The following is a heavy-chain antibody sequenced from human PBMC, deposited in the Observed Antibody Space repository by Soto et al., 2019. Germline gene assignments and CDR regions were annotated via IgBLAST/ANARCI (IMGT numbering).Heavy chain of an antibody. CDR3: ARAIAVAGWDNWFDP. CDR1: GYTFTSYD. J-gene: IGHJ5*02. D-gene: IGHD6-19*01. V-gene: IGHV1-8*01. CDR2: MNPNSGNT. Sequence: ASVKVSCKASGYTFTSYDINWVRQATGQGLELMGWMNPNSGNTGYAQKFQGRVTMTRNTSISTAYMELSSLRSEDTAVYYCARAIAVAGWDNWFDPWGQGTLVTVSS.